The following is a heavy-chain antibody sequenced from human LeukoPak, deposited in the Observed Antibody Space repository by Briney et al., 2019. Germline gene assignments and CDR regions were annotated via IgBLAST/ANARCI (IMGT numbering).Heavy chain of an antibody. J-gene: IGHJ5*02. CDR1: GYTFTNYA. CDR3: AREVTATHVWFDP. CDR2: INAGYGNT. D-gene: IGHD2-21*02. V-gene: IGHV1-3*01. Sequence: ASVKVTCKASGYTFTNYAMHWVRQAPGQRLEWMGWINAGYGNTKYSQKFQGRVTITRDTSASTAYMELSSLRSEDTAVYYCAREVTATHVWFDPWGQGTLVTVSS.